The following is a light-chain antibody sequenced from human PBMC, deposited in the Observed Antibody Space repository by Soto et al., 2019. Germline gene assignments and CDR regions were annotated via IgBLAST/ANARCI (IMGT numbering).Light chain of an antibody. V-gene: IGLV2-14*01. J-gene: IGLJ3*02. CDR2: GVT. CDR3: SVYTMTSKIV. Sequence: QSVLTQPASVSGSPGQSITMSCTGTSNDIGYYNYVSWYQQHPDKPPKLIIYGVTNRPSGVSHRFSGSKSDNTASLTISGLQAEDEAEYYCSVYTMTSKIVFGGGTKLTVL. CDR1: SNDIGYYNY.